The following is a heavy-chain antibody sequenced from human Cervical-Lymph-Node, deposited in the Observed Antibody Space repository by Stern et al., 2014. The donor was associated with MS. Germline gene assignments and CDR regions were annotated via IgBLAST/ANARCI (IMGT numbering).Heavy chain of an antibody. D-gene: IGHD6-13*01. Sequence: EVQLVESGAGLVQPGRSLRLSCAASGFTFDDYAMHWVRHAPGQGLEWVSGITWNRGSRDYADSGKGRFTISRDNAKKSLYLQMNSLRAEDTASYYCARDRHGSWYTLLDSWGQGTLVTVSS. J-gene: IGHJ4*02. V-gene: IGHV3-9*01. CDR2: ITWNRGSR. CDR1: GFTFDDYA. CDR3: ARDRHGSWYTLLDS.